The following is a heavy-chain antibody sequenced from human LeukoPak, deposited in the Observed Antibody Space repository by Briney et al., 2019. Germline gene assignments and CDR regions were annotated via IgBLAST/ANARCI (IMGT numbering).Heavy chain of an antibody. V-gene: IGHV4-59*01. J-gene: IGHJ2*01. CDR2: VSYSGST. CDR1: GGSNSSYY. Sequence: SETLSLTCTVSGGSNSSYYCSLVRQPAGKGLEWIGYVSYSGSTNYNPSLKSRVTMSVDTSKKQFSLKVSSVTSADTAVYYCARGDWYFDLWGRGTLVTVSS. CDR3: ARGDWYFDL.